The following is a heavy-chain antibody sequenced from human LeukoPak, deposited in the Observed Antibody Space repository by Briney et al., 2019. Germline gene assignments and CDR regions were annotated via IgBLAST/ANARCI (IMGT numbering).Heavy chain of an antibody. V-gene: IGHV3-53*05. Sequence: SGGSLRLSCVASGFTVSSNYMSWVRQAPGKGLEWVSVIYSGGSTYYADSVKGRFTISRDNSKNTLYLQMNSLRAEDTAVYYCAKDEGPITMVRGVIISPYFDYWGQGTLVTVSS. CDR2: IYSGGST. CDR3: AKDEGPITMVRGVIISPYFDY. J-gene: IGHJ4*02. D-gene: IGHD3-10*01. CDR1: GFTVSSNY.